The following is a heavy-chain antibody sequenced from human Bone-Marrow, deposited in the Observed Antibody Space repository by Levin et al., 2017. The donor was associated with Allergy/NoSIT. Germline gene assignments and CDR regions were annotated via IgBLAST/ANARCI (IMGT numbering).Heavy chain of an antibody. CDR1: GFRFNDYA. V-gene: IGHV3-23*01. CDR3: AKDRGKGAASRPTS. J-gene: IGHJ5*02. D-gene: IGHD6-13*01. Sequence: GESLKISCAASGFRFNDYAMSWVRQAPGKGLEWVSAISGSGGPTYYADSVKGRFTLSRDNSKNTLYLQMNSLSAEDTAVYFWAKDRGKGAASRPTSWGQGTLVTVSS. CDR2: ISGSGGPT.